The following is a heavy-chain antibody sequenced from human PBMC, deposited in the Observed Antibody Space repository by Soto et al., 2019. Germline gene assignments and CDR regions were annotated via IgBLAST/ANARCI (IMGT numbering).Heavy chain of an antibody. J-gene: IGHJ4*02. D-gene: IGHD3-16*01. CDR2: INAGNGNT. V-gene: IGHV1-3*01. Sequence: ASVKVSCKASGYTFTSYAMHWVRQAPGQRLEWMGWINAGNGNTKYSQKFQGRVTITRDTSASTAYMELSSLRSEDTAVYYCARFVGAARGPDFDYWGQGTLVTVSS. CDR1: GYTFTSYA. CDR3: ARFVGAARGPDFDY.